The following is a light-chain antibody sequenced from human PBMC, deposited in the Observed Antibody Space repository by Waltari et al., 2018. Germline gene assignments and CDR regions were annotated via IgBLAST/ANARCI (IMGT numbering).Light chain of an antibody. J-gene: IGLJ2*01. V-gene: IGLV2-14*03. Sequence: QSPLTQPASVSGPPGQSITISCTGSSSDVGGFNYVTWYHHHPDKAPKLIIYDVTTRPSGVSNRFSGSKSGNTASLTISGVQAEDEADYYCSSFSSSTTLVFGGGTKLTVL. CDR3: SSFSSSTTLV. CDR2: DVT. CDR1: SSDVGGFNY.